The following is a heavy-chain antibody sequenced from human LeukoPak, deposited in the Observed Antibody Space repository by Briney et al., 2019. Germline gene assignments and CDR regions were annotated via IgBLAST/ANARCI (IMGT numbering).Heavy chain of an antibody. D-gene: IGHD3-22*01. CDR3: ATDRVTMIVAAAFDI. CDR1: GYTFTGYY. V-gene: IGHV1-24*01. CDR2: FDPEDGET. Sequence: ASVKVSCKASGYTFTGYYMHWVRQAPGKGLGWRGGFDPEDGETIYAQKFQGRVTMTEDTSTDTAYMELSSLRSEDTAVHYCATDRVTMIVAAAFDIWGQGTMVTVSS. J-gene: IGHJ3*02.